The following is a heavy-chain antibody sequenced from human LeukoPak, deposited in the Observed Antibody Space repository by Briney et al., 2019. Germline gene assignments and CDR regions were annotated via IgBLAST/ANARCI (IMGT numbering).Heavy chain of an antibody. CDR2: INPNSGGT. CDR1: GYTFTGYY. CDR3: ARVYGSGYNPFDY. Sequence: ASVKVSCKASGYTFTGYYMHWVRQAPGQGLQWMGWINPNSGGTNYALKFQGRVTMTRDTSISTTYMELSRLRSDDTAVYYCARVYGSGYNPFDYWGQGTLVTVSS. J-gene: IGHJ4*02. V-gene: IGHV1-2*02. D-gene: IGHD3-10*01.